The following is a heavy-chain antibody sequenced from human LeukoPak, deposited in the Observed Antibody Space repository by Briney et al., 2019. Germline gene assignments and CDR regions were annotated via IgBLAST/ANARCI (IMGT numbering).Heavy chain of an antibody. D-gene: IGHD2-21*02. V-gene: IGHV4-31*03. J-gene: IGHJ4*02. CDR2: IYYSGST. CDR3: AGDTYCGGDCYSSY. CDR1: GGSISSGGYY. Sequence: PSETLSLTCTVSGGSISSGGYYWSWIRQHPGKGLEWIGYIYYSGSTYYNPSLKSRVTISVDTSKNQFSLKLSSVTAADTAVYYCAGDTYCGGDCYSSYWGQGTLVTVSS.